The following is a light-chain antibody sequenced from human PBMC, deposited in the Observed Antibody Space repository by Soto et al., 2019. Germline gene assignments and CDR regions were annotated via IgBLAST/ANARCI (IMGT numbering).Light chain of an antibody. CDR1: QGIRSA. CDR2: AAS. J-gene: IGKJ1*01. V-gene: IGKV1-6*01. Sequence: AIQVTQSSSSVSASVGDRVTITCRTSQGIRSALGWYQQKPGKVPKLLIYAASTLQSGVPSRFSGSGSGTEFTLTISSLQPDEFATYYCQQYETYYPWTFGQGTKVDIK. CDR3: QQYETYYPWT.